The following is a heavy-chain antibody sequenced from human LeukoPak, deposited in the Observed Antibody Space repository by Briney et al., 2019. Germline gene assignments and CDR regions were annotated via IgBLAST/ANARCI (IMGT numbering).Heavy chain of an antibody. CDR1: GFTFSSYS. D-gene: IGHD3-22*01. CDR2: ISSSGSYI. J-gene: IGHJ1*01. Sequence: PGESLRLSCAASGFTFSSYSMNWVRQAPGKGLEWVSSISSSGSYIYYADSVKGRFTVSRDNAKNSLYLQMNSLRAEDTAVYYCTRETMIVKNFQHWGQGTLVTVSS. CDR3: TRETMIVKNFQH. V-gene: IGHV3-21*06.